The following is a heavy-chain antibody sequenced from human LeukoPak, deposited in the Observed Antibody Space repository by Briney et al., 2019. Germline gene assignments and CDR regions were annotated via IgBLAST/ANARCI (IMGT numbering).Heavy chain of an antibody. J-gene: IGHJ4*02. CDR1: AFNVSSNY. CDR2: IYSGGTT. CDR3: AVAWELTGMNYFDY. Sequence: AGGSLRLSCAASAFNVSSNYMSWFRQAPGKGLEWVSVIYSGGTTYYADSVKGRFTISRENSKNTVYLQMNSLRARDTAVYYCAVAWELTGMNYFDYWGQGTLVTVSS. V-gene: IGHV3-53*01. D-gene: IGHD1-26*01.